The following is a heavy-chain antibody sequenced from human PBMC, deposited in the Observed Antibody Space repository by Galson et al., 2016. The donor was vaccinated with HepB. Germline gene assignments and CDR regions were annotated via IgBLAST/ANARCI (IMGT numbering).Heavy chain of an antibody. V-gene: IGHV3-11*04. CDR2: ISSSGSTI. CDR3: ARDDDYVWGTYRYTRTVPQYYFDY. J-gene: IGHJ4*02. D-gene: IGHD3-16*02. Sequence: SLRLSCAASGFTFSDYYMSWIRQAPGKGLEWVSYISSSGSTIYYADSVKGRFTISRDNSKNTLYLQMNSLRAEDTAVYYCARDDDYVWGTYRYTRTVPQYYFDYWGQGTLVTVSS. CDR1: GFTFSDYY.